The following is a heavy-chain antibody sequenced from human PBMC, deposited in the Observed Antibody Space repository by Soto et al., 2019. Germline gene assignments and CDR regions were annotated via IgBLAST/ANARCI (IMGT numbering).Heavy chain of an antibody. CDR3: ARLQFGEGFDY. CDR1: GAYISDFS. J-gene: IGHJ4*02. Sequence: SETLSLTCRVSGAYISDFSWSWIRQPAGKGLEWIGYILHTGGTQYNPSLKSRVSMSVDKSKNQFSLHLTSVTAADTAVYYCARLQFGEGFDYWGQGALVTVSS. V-gene: IGHV4-4*07. CDR2: ILHTGGT. D-gene: IGHD3-10*01.